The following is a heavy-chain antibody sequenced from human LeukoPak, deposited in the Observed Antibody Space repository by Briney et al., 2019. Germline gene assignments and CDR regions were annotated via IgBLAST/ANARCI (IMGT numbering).Heavy chain of an antibody. Sequence: ASVKVSCKASGYTFTGYYMHWVRQAPGQGLERMGWINPNSGGTNYAQKFQGRVTMTRDTSISTAYMELSRLRSDDTAVYYCARIEGSSGYYFVPYWGQGTLVTVSS. CDR2: INPNSGGT. D-gene: IGHD3-22*01. CDR3: ARIEGSSGYYFVPY. V-gene: IGHV1-2*02. CDR1: GYTFTGYY. J-gene: IGHJ4*02.